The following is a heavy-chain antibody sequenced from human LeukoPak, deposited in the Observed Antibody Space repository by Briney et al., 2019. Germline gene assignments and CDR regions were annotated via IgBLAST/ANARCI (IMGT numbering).Heavy chain of an antibody. V-gene: IGHV3-NL1*01. CDR1: GVTFSRDD. Sequence: GGSLRLSCAASGVTFSRDDMKWGREGLGEGVGRGSRIFPGGGEIHYADTVRGGFTISRENSRSTLCMQRNTLRAENTGIYNCATYRRVLLPFESWGQGTLVTVSS. J-gene: IGHJ4*02. CDR2: IFPGGGEI. CDR3: ATYRRVLLPFES. D-gene: IGHD2-8*02.